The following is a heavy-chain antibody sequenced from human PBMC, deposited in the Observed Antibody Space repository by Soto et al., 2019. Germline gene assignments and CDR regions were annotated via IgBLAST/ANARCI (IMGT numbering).Heavy chain of an antibody. Sequence: SETLSLTCTVSGGSISSYYWSWIRQPPGKGLEWIGYIYYSGSTNYNPSLKSRVTISVDTSKNQFSLKLSSVTAADTAVYCCARILRVAATDPYCYYYMDVWGKGTTVTVSS. CDR3: ARILRVAATDPYCYYYMDV. V-gene: IGHV4-59*08. J-gene: IGHJ6*03. CDR1: GGSISSYY. CDR2: IYYSGST. D-gene: IGHD2-15*01.